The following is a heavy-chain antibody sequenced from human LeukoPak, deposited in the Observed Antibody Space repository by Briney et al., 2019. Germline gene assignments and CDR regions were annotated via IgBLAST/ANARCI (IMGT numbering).Heavy chain of an antibody. CDR1: GYSIRSGYY. J-gene: IGHJ4*02. CDR3: ARDRGIMTTFGGVVAKGAHY. V-gene: IGHV4-38-2*02. CDR2: ISHSGSP. D-gene: IGHD3-16*02. Sequence: PSETLSLTCTVSGYSIRSGYYWGWIRQPPGKGLEWIGSISHSGSPYYNPSLKSRVTISLDTSKNHFSLKVRYVTAADTAVYYCARDRGIMTTFGGVVAKGAHYWGQGTLVTVSS.